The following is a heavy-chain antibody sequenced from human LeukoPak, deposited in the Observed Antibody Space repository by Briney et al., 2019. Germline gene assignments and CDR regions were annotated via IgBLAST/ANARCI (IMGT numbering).Heavy chain of an antibody. CDR3: ARERYSSGWYYFDY. J-gene: IGHJ4*02. CDR1: GFTFDDYA. CDR2: ISWNSGSI. D-gene: IGHD6-19*01. V-gene: IGHV3-9*01. Sequence: GRSLRLSCAASGFTFDDYAMHWVRQAPGKGLEWVSGISWNSGSIGYADSVKGRFTISRDNSKNTLYLQMNSLRAEDTAVYYCARERYSSGWYYFDYWGQGTLVTVSS.